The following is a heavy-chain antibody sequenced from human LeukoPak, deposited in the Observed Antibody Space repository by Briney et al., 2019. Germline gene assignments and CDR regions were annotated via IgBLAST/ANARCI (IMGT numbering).Heavy chain of an antibody. D-gene: IGHD3-16*01. V-gene: IGHV3-7*01. CDR1: GFTLNRYW. J-gene: IGHJ5*02. CDR2: IKQNGNEE. CDR3: ARLLGESTIYDL. Sequence: PGGSLRLSCAGSGFTLNRYWTSWVRQAAGKGLEWVASIKQNGNEEHYVDSVKGRFIISRDNAENSVSLQMNSLRDEDTAIYYCARLLGESTIYDLWGQGTLVTVSS.